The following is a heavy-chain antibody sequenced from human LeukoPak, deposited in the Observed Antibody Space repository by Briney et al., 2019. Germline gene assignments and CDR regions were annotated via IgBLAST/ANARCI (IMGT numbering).Heavy chain of an antibody. CDR1: GVSISTYY. CDR2: IHYSGST. Sequence: SETLSLTCTVSGVSISTYYLSWIRQPPGKGLEWIGYIHYSGSTNYNPSLKSRVTISVDTSKNQFSLYLNSVTAADTAVYYCVRESPSSWYGIDFWGQGTLVTVSS. CDR3: VRESPSSWYGIDF. J-gene: IGHJ4*02. D-gene: IGHD6-13*01. V-gene: IGHV4-59*01.